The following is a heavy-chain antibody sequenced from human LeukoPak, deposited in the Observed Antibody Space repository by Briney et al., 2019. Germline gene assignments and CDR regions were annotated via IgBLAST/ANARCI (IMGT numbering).Heavy chain of an antibody. CDR1: GFTVSSNY. V-gene: IGHV3-53*05. J-gene: IGHJ5*02. CDR2: IYNDGGT. CDR3: AKDLMRDRWFGES. Sequence: GGSLRLSCAASGFTVSSNYMSWVRQGPGKGLEWVALIYNDGGTHYTDSVKGRFTISRDTSRNALYLQMNSLRPEDTAVYYCAKDLMRDRWFGESWGQGTLVSVSS. D-gene: IGHD3-10*01.